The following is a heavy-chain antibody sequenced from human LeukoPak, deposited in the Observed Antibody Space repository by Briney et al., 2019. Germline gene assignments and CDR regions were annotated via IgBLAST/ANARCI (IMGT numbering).Heavy chain of an antibody. CDR1: GFTFDDYA. V-gene: IGHV3-9*01. J-gene: IGHJ3*02. Sequence: GGSLRLSCAASGFTFDDYAMHWVRQAPGKGLEWVSGISWNSGSIGYADSVKGRFTISRDNAKNSLYLQMNSLRAEDTAVYYCVRDGGSAWYINGDEAFDIWGQGTMVTVSS. CDR3: VRDGGSAWYINGDEAFDI. D-gene: IGHD6-19*01. CDR2: ISWNSGSI.